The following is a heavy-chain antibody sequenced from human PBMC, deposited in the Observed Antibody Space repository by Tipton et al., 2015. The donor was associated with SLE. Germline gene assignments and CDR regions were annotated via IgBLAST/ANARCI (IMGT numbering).Heavy chain of an antibody. D-gene: IGHD2-15*01. CDR3: VICSPAGCAYFDY. V-gene: IGHV4-4*07. CDR2: IYTGGYT. Sequence: TLSLPCTVSGGSLSCYYWAWIRQPAGKGLAWSGRIYTGGYTKYNPPFANRVTVDASKDQLSLKLSSVTAADTAVYYCVICSPAGCAYFDYWGQGRLVTVSS. J-gene: IGHJ4*02. CDR1: GGSLSCYY.